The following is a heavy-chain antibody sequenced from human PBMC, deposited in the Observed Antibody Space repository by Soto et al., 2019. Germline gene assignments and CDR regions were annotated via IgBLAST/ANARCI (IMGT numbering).Heavy chain of an antibody. CDR2: IYPGDSDT. D-gene: IGHD6-13*01. CDR1: GYSFTSYW. Sequence: PGESLKISCKGSGYSFTSYWIGWVRQMPGKGLEWMGIIYPGDSDTRYSPSFQGQVTISADKSISTAYLQWNSLKASDTAMYYCARPRSSSRNYYGMDAWGQGTTVTVSS. V-gene: IGHV5-51*01. CDR3: ARPRSSSRNYYGMDA. J-gene: IGHJ6*02.